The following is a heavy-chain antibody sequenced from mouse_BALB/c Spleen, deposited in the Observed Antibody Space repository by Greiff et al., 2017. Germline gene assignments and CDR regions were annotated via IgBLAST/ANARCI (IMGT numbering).Heavy chain of an antibody. V-gene: IGHV3-8*02. CDR2: ISYSGST. D-gene: IGHD1-1*01. Sequence: EVKLVESGPRLVKPSQTLSLTCSVTGDSITSGYWNWIRKFPGNKLEYMGYISYSGSTYYNPSLKSRISITRDTSKNQYYLQLNSVTTEDTATYYCARSSRGVVGEGFDYWGQGTTLTVSS. CDR3: ARSSRGVVGEGFDY. J-gene: IGHJ2*01. CDR1: GDSITSGY.